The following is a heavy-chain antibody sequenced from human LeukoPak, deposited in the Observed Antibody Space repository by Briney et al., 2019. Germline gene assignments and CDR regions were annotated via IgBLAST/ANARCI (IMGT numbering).Heavy chain of an antibody. CDR1: GYTFTDNF. V-gene: IGHV1-2*02. D-gene: IGHD1-26*01. Sequence: GASVKVSCKASGYTFTDNFMHWVRQAPGQGLEWMGWFNPNTGGAHYAQKFQGRLTMTRDTSISTAYMDLSRLRSDDTAVYFCARVLSGSYYQAIAYWGQGTLVTVSS. CDR2: FNPNTGGA. J-gene: IGHJ4*02. CDR3: ARVLSGSYYQAIAY.